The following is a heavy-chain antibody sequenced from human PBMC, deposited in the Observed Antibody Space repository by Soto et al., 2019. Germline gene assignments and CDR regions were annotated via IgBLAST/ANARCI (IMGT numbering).Heavy chain of an antibody. Sequence: HPGGSLRLSCAASGFTFSSYAMSWVRQAPGKGLEWVSAISGSGGSTYYADSVKGRFTISRDNSKNTLYLQMNTLRAEDTAVYYCARTYGSGTDFDYWGQGTLVTVSS. CDR1: GFTFSSYA. D-gene: IGHD3-10*01. J-gene: IGHJ4*02. CDR2: ISGSGGST. V-gene: IGHV3-23*01. CDR3: ARTYGSGTDFDY.